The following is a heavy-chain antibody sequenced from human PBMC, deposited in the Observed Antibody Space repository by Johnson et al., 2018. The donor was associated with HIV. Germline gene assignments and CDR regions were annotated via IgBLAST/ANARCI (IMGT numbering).Heavy chain of an antibody. CDR3: VREDLYDL. D-gene: IGHD1-1*01. J-gene: IGHJ3*01. Sequence: QVQLVESGGGVVQPGRSLRLSCAASGFTFSSYGMHWVRQAPAKGLEWVAFISYDGSDKYYADSVKGRLTISRDSSRNTLYLEMNSLRAEDTAVYYCVREDLYDLGGQGTKVTVSS. CDR2: ISYDGSDK. CDR1: GFTFSSYG. V-gene: IGHV3-30*03.